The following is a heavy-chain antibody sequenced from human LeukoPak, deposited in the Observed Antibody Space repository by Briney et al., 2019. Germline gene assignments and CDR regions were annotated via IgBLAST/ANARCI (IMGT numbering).Heavy chain of an antibody. D-gene: IGHD2-21*02. J-gene: IGHJ3*02. CDR1: GFTFSDYY. CDR2: ISSSGSTI. Sequence: GGSLRLSCAASGFTFSDYYMSWIRQAPGKGLEWVSYISSSGSTIYYADSVKGRFTISRDNAKNSLYLQMNSLRAEDTAVYYCARPASAYCGGDCYGGAFDIWGQGTMVTVSS. CDR3: ARPASAYCGGDCYGGAFDI. V-gene: IGHV3-11*01.